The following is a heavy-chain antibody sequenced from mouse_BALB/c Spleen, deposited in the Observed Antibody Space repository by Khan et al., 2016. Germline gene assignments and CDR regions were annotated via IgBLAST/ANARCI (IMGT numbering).Heavy chain of an antibody. J-gene: IGHJ1*01. Sequence: LLEFGAELVKPGASVKMSCKASGNAFTSYNMYWAKQTPGQGLEWIGAIYPGNGDTSYNQKFKGKATLTADKSSTTAYMQLISLTSEDSTISDSARRSGNNAGYFDVWGAGTTVTVSS. CDR3: ARRSGNNAGYFDV. D-gene: IGHD1-3*01. CDR1: GNAFTSYN. V-gene: IGHV1-12*01. CDR2: IYPGNGDT.